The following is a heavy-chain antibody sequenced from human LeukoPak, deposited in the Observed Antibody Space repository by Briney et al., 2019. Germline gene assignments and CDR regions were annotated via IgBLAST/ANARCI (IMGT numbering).Heavy chain of an antibody. CDR3: ASEGAGTFDY. CDR2: IYYSGST. CDR1: GGSVSSGSYY. D-gene: IGHD6-13*01. Sequence: SETLSLTCTVSGGSVSSGSYYWRWIQQPPGKGLEWIGYIYYSGSTNYNPSLKSRVTISVDTSKNQFSLKLSSVTAADTAVYYCASEGAGTFDYWGQGTLVTVSS. V-gene: IGHV4-61*01. J-gene: IGHJ4*02.